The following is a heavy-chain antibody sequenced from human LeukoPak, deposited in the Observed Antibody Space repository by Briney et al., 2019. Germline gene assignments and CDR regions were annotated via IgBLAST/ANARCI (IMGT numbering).Heavy chain of an antibody. CDR2: IGGSGGYT. D-gene: IGHD3-10*01. CDR3: AKGGGSGTYYNDY. J-gene: IGHJ4*02. CDR1: GFTFGSYA. V-gene: IGHV3-23*01. Sequence: GGSLRLSCAASGFTFGSYAMSWVRQAPGKGLEWVSAIGGSGGYTYYADSVKGRFTISRDNSKNTLYLQMNSPRADDMAVYYCAKGGGSGTYYNDYWGQGTLVTVSS.